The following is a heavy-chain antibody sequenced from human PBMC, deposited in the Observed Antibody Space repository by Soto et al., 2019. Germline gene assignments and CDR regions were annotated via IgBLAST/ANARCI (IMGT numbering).Heavy chain of an antibody. CDR3: AHYSSGRAFDI. Sequence: PSETLSLTCTVSGGSISSGDYYWSWIRQPPGKGLECIGYIYYSGSTYYNPSLKSRVTISVDTSKNQFSLKLSSVTAADTAVYYWAHYSSGRAFDIWGQGTMGTVSS. CDR1: GGSISSGDYY. J-gene: IGHJ3*02. CDR2: IYYSGST. V-gene: IGHV4-30-4*01. D-gene: IGHD6-19*01.